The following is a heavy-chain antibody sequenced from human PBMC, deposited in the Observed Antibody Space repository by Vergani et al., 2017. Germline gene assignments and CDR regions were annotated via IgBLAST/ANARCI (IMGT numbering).Heavy chain of an antibody. CDR1: GFTFSSYG. Sequence: QVQLVESGGGVVQPGGSLRLSCAASGFTFSSYGMHWVRQAPGKGLEWVAVISYDGTQKYYADSVKGRFTISRDNSKSTLYLQMNSLRTEDTAVYYCATKSXGTPGCQIGYFREWGQGTLVTVSS. V-gene: IGHV3-30*03. J-gene: IGHJ1*01. CDR2: ISYDGTQK. CDR3: ATKSXGTPGCQIGYFRE. D-gene: IGHD1-1*01.